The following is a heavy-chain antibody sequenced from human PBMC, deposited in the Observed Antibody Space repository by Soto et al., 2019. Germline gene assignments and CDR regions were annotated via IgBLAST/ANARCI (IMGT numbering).Heavy chain of an antibody. CDR1: GGSFSGYY. J-gene: IGHJ4*02. CDR2: INHSGST. D-gene: IGHD3-9*01. Sequence: PSETLSLTCAVYGGSFSGYYWSWTRQPPGKGLEWIGEINHSGSTNYNPSLKSRVTISVDTSKNQFSLKLSSVTAADTAVYYCARRDLRYFDWLRGNFDYWGQGTLVTVSS. V-gene: IGHV4-34*01. CDR3: ARRDLRYFDWLRGNFDY.